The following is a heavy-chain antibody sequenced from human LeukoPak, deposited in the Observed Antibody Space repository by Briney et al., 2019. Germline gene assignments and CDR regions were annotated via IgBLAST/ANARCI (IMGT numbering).Heavy chain of an antibody. J-gene: IGHJ4*02. CDR3: ARVGSEYSGSLPRDY. Sequence: SETLSLTCAGYGGSFSGYYWSWIRQPPGKGLEWIGEINHSGSTNYNPSLKSRVTISVDTSKNQFSLKLSSVTAADTAVYYCARVGSEYSGSLPRDYWGQGTLVTVSS. D-gene: IGHD1-26*01. CDR2: INHSGST. CDR1: GGSFSGYY. V-gene: IGHV4-34*01.